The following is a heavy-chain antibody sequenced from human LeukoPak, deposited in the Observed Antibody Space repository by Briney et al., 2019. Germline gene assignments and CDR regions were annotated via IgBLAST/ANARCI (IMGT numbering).Heavy chain of an antibody. CDR3: ASSSSSWYRDAFDI. J-gene: IGHJ3*02. V-gene: IGHV3-20*04. CDR2: INWNGGST. Sequence: GGSLRLSCAASGFTFDDYGMNWVRQPPGKGLEWVCNINWNGGSTSYADSLKGRLTISRDNAKSSLYLQMNSLRAEDTAVYYCASSSSSWYRDAFDIWGQGTMVTVSS. CDR1: GFTFDDYG. D-gene: IGHD6-13*01.